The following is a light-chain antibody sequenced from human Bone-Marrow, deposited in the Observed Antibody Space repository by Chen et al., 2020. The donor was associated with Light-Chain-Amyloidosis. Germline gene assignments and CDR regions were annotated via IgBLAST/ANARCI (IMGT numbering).Light chain of an antibody. J-gene: IGLJ3*02. CDR1: NIGSTS. CDR3: QVWDRSSDRPV. CDR2: DDS. Sequence: GQTAPIACGGNNIGSTSVHWYQQTPGQAPLLVVYDDSDRPSGIPERLSGSNSGNTATLTISRVEAGDEADYYCQVWDRSSDRPVFGGGTKLTVL. V-gene: IGLV3-21*02.